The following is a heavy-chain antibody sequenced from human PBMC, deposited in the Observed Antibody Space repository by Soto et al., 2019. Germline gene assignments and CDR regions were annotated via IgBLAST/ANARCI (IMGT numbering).Heavy chain of an antibody. CDR3: ARGHSAPDY. Sequence: GGSLRLSCAGTGFTFDDYAMHWVRQGPGEGLEWVSGISWNSGSIGYADSVKGRFTISRDNAKNSLYLQMNGLRVEDTAVYYCARGHSAPDYWGQGTLVTVSS. J-gene: IGHJ4*02. V-gene: IGHV3-9*01. CDR2: ISWNSGSI. CDR1: GFTFDDYA.